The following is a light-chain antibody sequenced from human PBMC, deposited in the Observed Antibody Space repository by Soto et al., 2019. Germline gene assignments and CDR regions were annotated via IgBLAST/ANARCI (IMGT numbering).Light chain of an antibody. CDR3: QHYNSYSEA. V-gene: IGKV1-5*01. Sequence: DIQMTQSPSPLSASVRDRVPITCRASQSISSWLAWYQQKPGKAPKLLIYDASSLESGVPSRFSGSGSGTDFTLTISSLQPDDFATYYCQHYNSYSEAFGQGTKVDI. CDR2: DAS. J-gene: IGKJ1*01. CDR1: QSISSW.